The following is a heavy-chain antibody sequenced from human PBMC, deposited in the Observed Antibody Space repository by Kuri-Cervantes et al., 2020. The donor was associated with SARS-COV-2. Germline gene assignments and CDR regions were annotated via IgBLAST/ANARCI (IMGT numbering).Heavy chain of an antibody. D-gene: IGHD6-19*01. J-gene: IGHJ4*02. Sequence: GGSLRLSCATSGFTFDDYAMHWVRQAPGKGLEWVCLISRDGGNSYYADYVKGRFTISRDNSKNSLYLQMNSLRPEDTALYYCVKGKNGWYGVDYWGQGTQVTVSS. CDR3: VKGKNGWYGVDY. V-gene: IGHV3-43D*03. CDR1: GFTFDDYA. CDR2: ISRDGGNS.